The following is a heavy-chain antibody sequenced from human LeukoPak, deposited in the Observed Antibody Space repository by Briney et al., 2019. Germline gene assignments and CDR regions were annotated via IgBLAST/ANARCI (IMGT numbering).Heavy chain of an antibody. CDR2: ISGDGDST. V-gene: IGHV3-43*02. J-gene: IGHJ5*02. CDR1: GFTLDDYA. CDR3: AKGVRSGTYYNCFDP. D-gene: IGHD1-26*01. Sequence: LSGGSLRLSCVASGFTLDDYALHWVRQAPGKGLEWISLISGDGDSTYYADSVKGRFTISRDNSKNSLYLQMSSLRAEDTALYYCAKGVRSGTYYNCFDPWGQGTPVTVSS.